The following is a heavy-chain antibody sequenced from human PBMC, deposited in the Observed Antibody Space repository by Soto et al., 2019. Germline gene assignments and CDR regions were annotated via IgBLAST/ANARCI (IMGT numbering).Heavy chain of an antibody. J-gene: IGHJ4*02. D-gene: IGHD6-13*01. Sequence: SETLSLTCTVSGGSISSGDYYWSWIRQPPGKGLEWIGYIYYSGTPNYNPSLKSRVTISVDTSKNQFSLKLSSVTAADMALFYFAKESGYSSSWYSFDSWGQGTLVTVSS. CDR2: IYYSGTP. CDR3: AKESGYSSSWYSFDS. CDR1: GGSISSGDYY. V-gene: IGHV4-30-4*02.